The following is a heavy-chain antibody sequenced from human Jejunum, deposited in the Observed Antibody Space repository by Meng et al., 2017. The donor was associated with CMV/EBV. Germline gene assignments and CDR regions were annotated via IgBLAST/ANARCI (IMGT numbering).Heavy chain of an antibody. CDR3: ARDSSTSFDY. J-gene: IGHJ4*02. CDR1: GGPITSYF. V-gene: IGHV4-4*07. Sequence: VQLQGSGPGLVKPSETLSLTCSVSGGPITSYFWSWIRQPAGKGMEWIGRMSSSGSTYYNPSLKSRVTMSMDTAKNQFSLKLTSVTAADTAMYYCARDSSTSFDYWGQGTLVTVSS. CDR2: MSSSGST.